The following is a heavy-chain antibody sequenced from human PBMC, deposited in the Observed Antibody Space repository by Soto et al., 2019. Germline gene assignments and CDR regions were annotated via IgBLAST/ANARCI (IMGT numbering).Heavy chain of an antibody. Sequence: EVLLVQSGPEMKKPGESLKISCESSGYTFANYWIGWVRQVPGKGLEWVAIIYPSDSRTIYSPSFQGQVTISADKSISTAYLQWISLKASDTAIYYCSKFKYSTSVRYLQHWGQGTPVIVSS. CDR2: IYPSDSRT. V-gene: IGHV5-51*01. J-gene: IGHJ1*01. CDR1: GYTFANYW. D-gene: IGHD6-6*01. CDR3: SKFKYSTSVRYLQH.